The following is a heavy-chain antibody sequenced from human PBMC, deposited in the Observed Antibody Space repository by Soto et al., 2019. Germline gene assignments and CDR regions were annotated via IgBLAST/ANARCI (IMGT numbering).Heavy chain of an antibody. V-gene: IGHV5-51*01. Sequence: PGESLKISCKASDTTHWIGWVRQKPGKGLEWMGIIYPGDSDTKYSPSFQGQVTISVDKSISTAYLHWSSLKASDTATYYCARLVNYHFGMDVWGLGTTVTVSS. CDR2: IYPGDSDT. CDR1: DTTHW. J-gene: IGHJ6*02. CDR3: ARLVNYHFGMDV.